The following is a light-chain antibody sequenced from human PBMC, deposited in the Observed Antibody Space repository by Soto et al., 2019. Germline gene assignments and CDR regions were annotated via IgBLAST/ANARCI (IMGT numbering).Light chain of an antibody. CDR1: QTISTW. V-gene: IGKV1-5*01. CDR3: QQYNSYSYT. CDR2: GAS. J-gene: IGKJ2*01. Sequence: DIQMTQSPSTLSASVGDRVTLTCRASQTISTWLAWYQQKPGKAPKLLIYGASSLQTGVPSRFSGSGSGTEFTLTISSLQPYDFATYYFQQYNSYSYTFGQGTKLEIK.